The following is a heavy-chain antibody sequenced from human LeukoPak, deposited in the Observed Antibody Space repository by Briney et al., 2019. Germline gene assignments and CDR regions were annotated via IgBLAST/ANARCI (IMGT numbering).Heavy chain of an antibody. CDR3: ARLGLEYSSSSNNYYGMDV. D-gene: IGHD6-6*01. Sequence: GESLKISCKGSGYSFTSYWIGWVRQMPGKGLEWMGIIYPGDSGTRYSPSFQGQVTISADKSVSTAYLQWSSLKASDTAMYYCARLGLEYSSSSNNYYGMDVWGRGTTVTVSS. J-gene: IGHJ6*02. V-gene: IGHV5-51*01. CDR1: GYSFTSYW. CDR2: IYPGDSGT.